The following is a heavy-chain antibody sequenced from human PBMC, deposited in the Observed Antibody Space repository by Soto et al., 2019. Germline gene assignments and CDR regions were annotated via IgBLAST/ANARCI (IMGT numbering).Heavy chain of an antibody. CDR3: AKGVVVTATYFHH. CDR2: ISYDEINK. D-gene: IGHD2-21*02. Sequence: QVQLVESGGGVVQTGGSLRLSCAASGFTFSTYGMHWVRQAPGKGLEWVAVISYDEINKYYADSVKGRFTISRDNSKNTWYLQMNSLGHEDTALYYCAKGVVVTATYFHHWGQGTLVTVSS. CDR1: GFTFSTYG. J-gene: IGHJ1*01. V-gene: IGHV3-30*18.